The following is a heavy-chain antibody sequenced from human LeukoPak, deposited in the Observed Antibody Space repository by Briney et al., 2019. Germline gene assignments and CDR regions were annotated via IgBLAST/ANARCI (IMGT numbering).Heavy chain of an antibody. V-gene: IGHV3-7*01. CDR2: IKPDGSED. J-gene: IGHJ4*02. Sequence: GGSLRLSCATSGLAFSNFWMYWVRQAARKGLEWVASIKPDGSEDFYADSVKGRFNISRDNAKNSLFLQMTNLKAEDTAVYYCAVDRRFKIFDYWGQGTLVTVSS. CDR3: AVDRRFKIFDY. CDR1: GLAFSNFW. D-gene: IGHD5-24*01.